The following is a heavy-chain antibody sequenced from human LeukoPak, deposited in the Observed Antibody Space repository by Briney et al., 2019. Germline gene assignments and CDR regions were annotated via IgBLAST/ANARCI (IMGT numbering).Heavy chain of an antibody. D-gene: IGHD3-3*01. V-gene: IGHV3-11*01. CDR1: GFTFSDYY. CDR2: ISSSGSTI. J-gene: IGHJ6*02. Sequence: PGGSLRLSCAASGFTFSDYYMSWIRQAPGKGLEWVSYISSSGSTIYYADSVKGRFTISRDNAKNSLYLQMNSLRAEDPAVYYCARDGVRITIFGVASRGMDVWGQGTTVTVSS. CDR3: ARDGVRITIFGVASRGMDV.